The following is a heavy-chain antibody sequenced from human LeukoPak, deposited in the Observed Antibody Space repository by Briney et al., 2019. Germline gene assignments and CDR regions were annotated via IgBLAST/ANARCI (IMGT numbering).Heavy chain of an antibody. Sequence: SETLSLTCTVSGGSISSYYWSWIRQPPGKGLEWIGYIYYSGSTSYNPSLKSRVTISVDTSKNQFSLKLSSVTAADTAVYYCARIGSSWENYFDYWGQGTLVTVSS. CDR3: ARIGSSWENYFDY. V-gene: IGHV4-59*01. CDR1: GGSISSYY. J-gene: IGHJ4*02. D-gene: IGHD6-13*01. CDR2: IYYSGST.